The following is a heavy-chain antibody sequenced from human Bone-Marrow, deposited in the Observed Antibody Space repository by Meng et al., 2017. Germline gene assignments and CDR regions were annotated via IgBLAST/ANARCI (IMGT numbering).Heavy chain of an antibody. D-gene: IGHD1-1*01. J-gene: IGHJ4*02. CDR3: AKGGTSREINY. V-gene: IGHV3-30-3*01. CDR2: ISYDGSNK. Sequence: QLQLVFSGVGVVQPGWSLRLSCAASGFTFSSYAMHWVRQAPGKVLEWVAVISYDGSNKYYADSVKGRFTISRDNSKNTLYLQMNSMRVEDTAVYYCAKGGTSREINYWGQGTLVTVSS. CDR1: GFTFSSYA.